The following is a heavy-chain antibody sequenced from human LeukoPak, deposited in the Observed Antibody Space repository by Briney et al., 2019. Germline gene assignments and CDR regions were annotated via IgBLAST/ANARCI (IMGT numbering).Heavy chain of an antibody. V-gene: IGHV4-39*07. CDR3: ARDIQRWLPYYFDC. Sequence: PSETLSLTCTVSGGSISSSSYYWGWIRQPPGKGLEWIGSIYYSGSTDYNPSLKSRVTISVDTSKNQFSLKLSSVTAADTAVYYCARDIQRWLPYYFDCWGQGTLVTVSS. CDR1: GGSISSSSYY. CDR2: IYYSGST. J-gene: IGHJ4*02. D-gene: IGHD5-24*01.